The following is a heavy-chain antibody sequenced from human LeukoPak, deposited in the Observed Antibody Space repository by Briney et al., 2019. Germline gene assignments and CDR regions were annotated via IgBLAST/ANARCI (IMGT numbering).Heavy chain of an antibody. CDR1: GYSLTKLS. D-gene: IGHD2-15*01. J-gene: IGHJ2*01. CDR3: ATSGSCSGGSCDFDWYFDL. CDR2: FDPEDDDT. Sequence: ASMKVSCKVSGYSLTKLSMHWVRQAPGKGLEWMGGFDPEDDDTIHAQKFQGRVTMTEDSSTDTAYMELSSLRSEDTAVYYCATSGSCSGGSCDFDWYFDLWGRGTLVTVSS. V-gene: IGHV1-24*01.